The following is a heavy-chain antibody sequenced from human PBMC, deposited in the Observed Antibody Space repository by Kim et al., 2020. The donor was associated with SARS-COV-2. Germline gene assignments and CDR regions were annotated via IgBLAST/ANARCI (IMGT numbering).Heavy chain of an antibody. V-gene: IGHV3-30*04. CDR2: ISYDGSNK. D-gene: IGHD6-19*01. CDR1: GFTFSSYA. CDR3: ARGFRWLVPTDY. Sequence: GGSLRLSCAASGFTFSSYAMHWVRQAPGKGLEWVAVISYDGSNKYYADSVKGRFTISRDNSKNTLYLQMNSLRAEDTAVYYCARGFRWLVPTDYWGQGTLVTVSS. J-gene: IGHJ4*02.